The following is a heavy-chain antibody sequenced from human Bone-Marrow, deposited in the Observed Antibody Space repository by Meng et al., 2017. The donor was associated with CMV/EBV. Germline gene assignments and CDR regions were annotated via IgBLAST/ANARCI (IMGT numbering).Heavy chain of an antibody. CDR1: GFTLDDFA. J-gene: IGHJ4*02. Sequence: GGSLRLSCAASGFTLDDFAMHWVRQAPGKGLEWVSGISWIRGTTDYADSVKGRFTISGDSAKNSLHLQMSSLRPEDTALYYCVKSVGLTVPAPFDSWGQGTLVTVSS. D-gene: IGHD4-17*01. V-gene: IGHV3-9*01. CDR3: VKSVGLTVPAPFDS. CDR2: ISWIRGTT.